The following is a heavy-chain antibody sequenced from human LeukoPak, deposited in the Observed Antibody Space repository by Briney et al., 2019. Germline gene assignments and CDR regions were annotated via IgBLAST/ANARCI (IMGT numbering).Heavy chain of an antibody. D-gene: IGHD1-26*01. CDR3: ARSRDTTNYYGMDV. V-gene: IGHV4-4*02. CDR2: IHLGGST. J-gene: IGHJ6*02. CDR1: VDSISSSKW. Sequence: PSGTLSLTCAVSVDSISSSKWWSWVRQAPGKGLEWIGEIHLGGSTNYNPSLKSRVTISIDKSKNQFSLKMSSVTAADTAVYYCARSRDTTNYYGMDVWGQGTTVTVSS.